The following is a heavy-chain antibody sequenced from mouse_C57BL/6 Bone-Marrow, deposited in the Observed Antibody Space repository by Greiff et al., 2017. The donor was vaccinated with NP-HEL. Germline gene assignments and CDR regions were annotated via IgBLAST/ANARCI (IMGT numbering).Heavy chain of an antibody. V-gene: IGHV1-80*01. D-gene: IGHD1-1*01. CDR1: GYAFSSYW. CDR2: IYPGDGDT. Sequence: VQLQQSGAELVKPGASVKISCKASGYAFSSYWMNWVKQRPGKGLEWIGQIYPGDGDTNYNGKFKGKATLTADKSSSTAYMQLSSLTSEDSAVYFCARSVTTDRGGYFDYWGQGTTLTVSS. J-gene: IGHJ2*01. CDR3: ARSVTTDRGGYFDY.